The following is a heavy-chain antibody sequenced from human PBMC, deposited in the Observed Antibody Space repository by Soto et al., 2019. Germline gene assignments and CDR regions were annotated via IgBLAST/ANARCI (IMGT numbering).Heavy chain of an antibody. J-gene: IGHJ6*02. Sequence: GGSLRLSCAASGFTFSSYGMHWVRQAPGKGLEWVAVISYDGSNKYYADSVKGRFTISRDNSKNTLYLQMNSLRAEDTAVYYCAKVNTRIVPAADYYYYYGMDVWGQGTTVTVAS. CDR1: GFTFSSYG. CDR3: AKVNTRIVPAADYYYYYGMDV. V-gene: IGHV3-30*18. D-gene: IGHD2-2*01. CDR2: ISYDGSNK.